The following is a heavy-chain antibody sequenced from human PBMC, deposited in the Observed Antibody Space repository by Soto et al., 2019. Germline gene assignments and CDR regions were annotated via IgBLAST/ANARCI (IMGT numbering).Heavy chain of an antibody. Sequence: QVQLVQSGAEVKNPGASVKVSCKASGYTFTRYGIGWARQAPGQGLEWMGWINTYNGNTNYAQNVQGRVTLPTDTSTSTAYMELRSLRSNAKAIDYCAMVDVYVTPSPQDVWGQGTTVIVSS. J-gene: IGHJ6*02. CDR3: AMVDVYVTPSPQDV. CDR2: INTYNGNT. D-gene: IGHD3-16*01. CDR1: GYTFTRYG. V-gene: IGHV1-18*01.